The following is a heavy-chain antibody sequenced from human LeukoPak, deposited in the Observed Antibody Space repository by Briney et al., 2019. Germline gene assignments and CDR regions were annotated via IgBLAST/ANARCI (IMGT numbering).Heavy chain of an antibody. CDR1: GFTFNGYS. CDR3: VREGYTHGHSLYYFDY. CDR2: INRESTYI. D-gene: IGHD1-1*01. J-gene: IGHJ4*02. Sequence: PGGSLRLSCAASGFTFNGYSMNWVRQAPGKGLEWVSSINRESTYIHDADLVKGRFAISRDNAKNLLYLQMSSLRVEDTAVYYCVREGYTHGHSLYYFDYWGQGALVTVSS. V-gene: IGHV3-21*01.